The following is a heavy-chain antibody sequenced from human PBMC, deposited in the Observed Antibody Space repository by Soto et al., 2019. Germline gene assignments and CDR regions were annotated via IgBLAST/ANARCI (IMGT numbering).Heavy chain of an antibody. D-gene: IGHD6-25*01. J-gene: IGHJ3*02. Sequence: GGSLRLSCAASGFTFSDYYMSWIRQAPGKGLEWVSYISSSGSTIYYADSVKGRFTISRDNAKNSLYLQMNSLRAEDTAVYYCARDRSSVHLTDWPHDAFDIWGQGTMVTVSS. CDR3: ARDRSSVHLTDWPHDAFDI. CDR1: GFTFSDYY. V-gene: IGHV3-11*01. CDR2: ISSSGSTI.